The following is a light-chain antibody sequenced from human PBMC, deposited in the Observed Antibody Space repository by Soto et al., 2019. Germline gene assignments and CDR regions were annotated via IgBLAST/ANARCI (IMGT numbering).Light chain of an antibody. CDR2: EVS. CDR3: CSFAGSVYV. Sequence: QSVLTQPRSVSGSPGQSVAISCTGTSRDVDAYDFVSWYQHHPGKAPKLIISEVSKRPSGVSHRFSGSKSGNPASLTISGLQAEDEADYFCCSFAGSVYVVGTGTKRTVL. V-gene: IGLV2-11*01. CDR1: SRDVDAYDF. J-gene: IGLJ1*01.